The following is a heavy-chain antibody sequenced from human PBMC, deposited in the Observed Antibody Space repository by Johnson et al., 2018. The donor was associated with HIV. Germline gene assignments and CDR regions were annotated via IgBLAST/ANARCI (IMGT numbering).Heavy chain of an antibody. J-gene: IGHJ3*01. CDR3: TTGSCIDGVCYAFDV. CDR1: GFTFKNAW. CDR2: IKSKYHDETT. D-gene: IGHD2-8*01. V-gene: IGHV3-15*01. Sequence: VQLVESGGGVVQTGMSLRLSCAASGFTFKNAWMHWVRQAPGKGLAWIGRIKSKYHDETTDYAAPVKVRFAISRDDSKNTVYLQMNSLKAEDTAVYYCTTGSCIDGVCYAFDVWGQGTMVTVSS.